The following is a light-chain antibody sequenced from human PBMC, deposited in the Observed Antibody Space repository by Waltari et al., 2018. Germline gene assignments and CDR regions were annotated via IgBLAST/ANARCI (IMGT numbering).Light chain of an antibody. V-gene: IGKV1-9*01. CDR3: QLLNSAQWT. J-gene: IGKJ1*01. Sequence: IQSTQSPSSLSASVGDRVPITCRASQGLRDYLAWYQQKPGKAPKLLIYAASTLQSGVPSRFSGSGSGTDFTLTISSLQPEDFATYYCQLLNSAQWTFGQGTKVEIK. CDR1: QGLRDY. CDR2: AAS.